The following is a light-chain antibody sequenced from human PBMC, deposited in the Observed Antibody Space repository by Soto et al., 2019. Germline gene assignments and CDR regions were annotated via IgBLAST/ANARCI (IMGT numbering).Light chain of an antibody. CDR3: QQYVSSPFT. J-gene: IGKJ3*01. V-gene: IGKV3-20*01. CDR1: QSVSSSH. CDR2: DAS. Sequence: EIVLTQSPGTLSLSPGERATLSCRASQSVSSSHLAWYQQKPGQAPRLLIYDASNRATGIPDRFSGSGSGTDFTLTISRLEPEDFAVYYCQQYVSSPFTFGPGTKVDI.